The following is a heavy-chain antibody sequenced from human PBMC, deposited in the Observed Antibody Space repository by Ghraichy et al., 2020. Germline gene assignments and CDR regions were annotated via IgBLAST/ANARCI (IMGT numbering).Heavy chain of an antibody. CDR3: ASPGRRNYFFDY. CDR2: INHSGST. V-gene: IGHV4-34*01. J-gene: IGHJ4*02. Sequence: SETLSLTCAVYGGSFSGYYWSWIRQPPGKGLEWIGEINHSGSTNYNPSLKSRVTISVDTSKNQFSLKLSSVTAADTAVYYCASPGRRNYFFDYWGQGTLATVSS. D-gene: IGHD1-7*01. CDR1: GGSFSGYY.